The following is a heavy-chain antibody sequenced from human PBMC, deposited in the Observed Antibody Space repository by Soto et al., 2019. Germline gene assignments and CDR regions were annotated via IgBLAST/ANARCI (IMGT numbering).Heavy chain of an antibody. D-gene: IGHD3-10*01. CDR2: IYYSGST. V-gene: IGHV4-39*01. CDR1: GGSISSIGYY. Sequence: QLQLQESGPGLVKPSDTLSLTCTVSGGSISSIGYYWGWLHQPPGKGLEGIGSIYYSGSTYYNPSLKGRVTISVDTSRNQLSLIPRSLTAADTAVSYCARQSRSVTYGSGSYSCDYWGQGTLVIVSS. J-gene: IGHJ4*02. CDR3: ARQSRSVTYGSGSYSCDY.